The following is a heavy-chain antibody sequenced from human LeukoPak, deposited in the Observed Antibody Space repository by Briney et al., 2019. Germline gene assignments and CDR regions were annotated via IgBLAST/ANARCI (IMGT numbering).Heavy chain of an antibody. J-gene: IGHJ4*02. CDR2: IIGSGGST. Sequence: GGSLRLSCAASGFTFSSYAMSWVRQAPGKGLEWVSAIIGSGGSTYYADSVKGRFTISRDNSKNTLYLQMNSLRAEDTAVYYCAKSHPPRITMIVVVISVFDYWGQGTLVTVSS. CDR1: GFTFSSYA. D-gene: IGHD3-22*01. V-gene: IGHV3-23*01. CDR3: AKSHPPRITMIVVVISVFDY.